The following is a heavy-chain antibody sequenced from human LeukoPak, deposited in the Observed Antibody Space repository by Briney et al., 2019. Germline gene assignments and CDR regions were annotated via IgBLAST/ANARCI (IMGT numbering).Heavy chain of an antibody. CDR3: ARHRYRSSPTCSYYYYYMDV. CDR2: IYPGDSDT. CDR1: GYSFTSYW. Sequence: GESLKISCKGSGYSFTSYWIGWVRQMPGKGLEWMGIIYPGDSDTRYSPSFQGQVTISADKSISTAYLQWSSLKASDTAMYYCARHRYRSSPTCSYYYYYMDVWGKGTTVTVSS. J-gene: IGHJ6*03. D-gene: IGHD2-2*01. V-gene: IGHV5-51*01.